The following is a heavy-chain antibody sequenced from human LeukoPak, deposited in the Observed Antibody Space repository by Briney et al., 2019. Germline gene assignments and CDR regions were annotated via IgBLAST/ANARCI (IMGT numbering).Heavy chain of an antibody. J-gene: IGHJ4*02. CDR3: ARSSRGNVDY. Sequence: SETLSLTCTVSGGSITNDGFYWGCIRQPPGKGLEWVGSIYYSGSTYYNPSLKSRVSMSVDTSKHQFSLNLSSLTAAATAVYFCARSSRGNVDYWGQGTLVTVSP. V-gene: IGHV4-39*07. D-gene: IGHD5-12*01. CDR2: IYYSGST. CDR1: GGSITNDGFY.